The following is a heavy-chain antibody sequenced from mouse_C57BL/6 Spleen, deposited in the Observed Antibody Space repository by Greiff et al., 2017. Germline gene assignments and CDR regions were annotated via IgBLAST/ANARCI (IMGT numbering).Heavy chain of an antibody. J-gene: IGHJ4*01. CDR3: ARRWLLRDYAMDY. V-gene: IGHV1-50*01. CDR1: GYTFTSYW. Sequence: QVQLQQSGAELVKPGASVKLSCKASGYTFTSYWMQWVKQRPGQGLEWIGEIDPSDSYTNYNQKFKGKATLTVDTSSSTAYMQLSSLTSEDSAVYYCARRWLLRDYAMDYWGQGTSVTVSS. D-gene: IGHD2-3*01. CDR2: IDPSDSYT.